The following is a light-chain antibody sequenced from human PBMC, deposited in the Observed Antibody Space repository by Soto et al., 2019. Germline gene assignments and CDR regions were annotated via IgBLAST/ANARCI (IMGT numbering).Light chain of an antibody. CDR3: AAWDDRLTGSV. J-gene: IGLJ2*01. CDR1: SSNIGANG. CDR2: SND. Sequence: QSVLTQPPSASGTPGQRVTISCSGRSSNIGANGVNWYQQLPGTAPKLLIYSNDQRPSGVPHRFSGSKSGSSASLAISGLQSEDEADYYCAAWDDRLTGSVFGGGTKVTVL. V-gene: IGLV1-44*01.